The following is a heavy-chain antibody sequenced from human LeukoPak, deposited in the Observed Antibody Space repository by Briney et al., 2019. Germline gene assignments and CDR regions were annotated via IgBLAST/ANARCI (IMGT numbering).Heavy chain of an antibody. D-gene: IGHD3-22*01. J-gene: IGHJ6*03. V-gene: IGHV1-18*01. CDR3: ARDDYDSSGYYYYYYMDV. Sequence: ASVKVSCKASGYTFTSYGISWVRQAPGQGLEWMGWISAYNGNTNYAQKFQGRVTMTRDTSISTAYMELSRLRSDDTAVYYCARDDYDSSGYYYYYYMDVWGKGTTVTVSS. CDR1: GYTFTSYG. CDR2: ISAYNGNT.